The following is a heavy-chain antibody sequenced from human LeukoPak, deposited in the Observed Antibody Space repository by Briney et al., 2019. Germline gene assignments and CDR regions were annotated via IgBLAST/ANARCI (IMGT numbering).Heavy chain of an antibody. CDR1: GGTFSSYA. Sequence: SVKVSCKASGGTFSSYAISWVRQAPGQGLEWMGGIIPIFGTANYAQKFQGRVTMTRDTSTSTVYMELSSLRSEDTAVYYCARALWFGELLPFDYWGQGTLVTVSS. CDR2: IIPIFGTA. J-gene: IGHJ4*02. V-gene: IGHV1-69*05. D-gene: IGHD3-10*01. CDR3: ARALWFGELLPFDY.